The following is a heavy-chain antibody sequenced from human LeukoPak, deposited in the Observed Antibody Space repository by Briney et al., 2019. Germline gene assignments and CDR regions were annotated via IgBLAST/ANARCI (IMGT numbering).Heavy chain of an antibody. D-gene: IGHD4-23*01. CDR2: IIPILGIA. CDR3: ARYSDGGSSDYFDY. CDR1: GGTFISYA. Sequence: SVKVSCKACGGTFISYAISWVRQAPGQGGEWMGRIIPILGIANYAQKFQGRVTITADKSTSTAYMELSSLRSEDTAVYYCARYSDGGSSDYFDYWGQGTLVTVSS. V-gene: IGHV1-69*04. J-gene: IGHJ4*02.